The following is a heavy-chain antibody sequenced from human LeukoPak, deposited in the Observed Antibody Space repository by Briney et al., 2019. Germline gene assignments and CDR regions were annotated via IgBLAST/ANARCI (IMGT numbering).Heavy chain of an antibody. Sequence: PSETLSLTCTVSGVSISSSNSYWGWIRQPPGEGLEWIGSIYYSGNTYYNASLKSQVSISIDTSKNQFSLRLTSVTAADTAVYYCARQTGSGLFILPGGQGTLVTVSS. CDR1: GVSISSSNSY. J-gene: IGHJ4*02. V-gene: IGHV4-39*01. D-gene: IGHD3/OR15-3a*01. CDR3: ARQTGSGLFILP. CDR2: IYYSGNT.